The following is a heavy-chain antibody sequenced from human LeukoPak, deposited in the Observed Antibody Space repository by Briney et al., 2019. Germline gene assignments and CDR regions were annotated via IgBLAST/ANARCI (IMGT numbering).Heavy chain of an antibody. CDR2: ISASGDST. V-gene: IGHV3-23*01. CDR3: ARRAGAYSHPYDY. J-gene: IGHJ4*02. Sequence: PGGSLRLSCAASGFTFSIYAMSWVRQAPGKGLEWVSVISASGDSTYYADSVKGRFTISRDNSKNTLYLQMNSLRAEDTAVYYCARRAGAYSHPYDYWGQGTLVTVSS. D-gene: IGHD4/OR15-4a*01. CDR1: GFTFSIYA.